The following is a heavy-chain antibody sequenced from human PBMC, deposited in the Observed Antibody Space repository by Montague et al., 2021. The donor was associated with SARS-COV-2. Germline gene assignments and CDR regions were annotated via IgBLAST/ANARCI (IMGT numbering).Heavy chain of an antibody. CDR2: IYHSGST. Sequence: SETLSLTCVVSGDSISTDNWWTWVRLPPGKGLEWIGSIYHSGSTYYNPSLKSRVTISVDTSKNQFSLKLSSVTAAGTAVYYCARDGSLRFEILIGPRHYYYGMDVWGQGTTVTVSS. D-gene: IGHD3-9*01. CDR1: GDSISTDNW. V-gene: IGHV4-4*02. CDR3: ARDGSLRFEILIGPRHYYYGMDV. J-gene: IGHJ6*02.